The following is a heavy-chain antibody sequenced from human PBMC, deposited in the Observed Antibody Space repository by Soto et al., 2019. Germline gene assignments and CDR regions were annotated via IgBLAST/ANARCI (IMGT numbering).Heavy chain of an antibody. CDR1: GGSFSGYY. Sequence: SETLSLTCAVYGGSFSGYYWSWIRQHPGKGLEWIGYIYYSGSTYYNPSLKSRVTISVDTSKNQFSLKLSSVTAADTAVYYCARALPDYYSSGSYYIFDYWGQGTLVTVSS. V-gene: IGHV4-31*11. CDR3: ARALPDYYSSGSYYIFDY. J-gene: IGHJ4*02. D-gene: IGHD3-10*01. CDR2: IYYSGST.